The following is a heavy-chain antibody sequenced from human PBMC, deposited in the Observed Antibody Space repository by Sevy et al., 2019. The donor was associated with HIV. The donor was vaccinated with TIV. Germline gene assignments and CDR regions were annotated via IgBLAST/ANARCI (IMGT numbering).Heavy chain of an antibody. CDR3: ARDLTGYSSSWYYYYYMDV. CDR2: INPNSGGT. D-gene: IGHD6-13*01. Sequence: ASVKVSCKASGYTFTGYYMHWVRQAPGQGLEWMGWINPNSGGTNYAQKFQGRVTMTRDTSISTAYMELSRLRSDDTAVYYCARDLTGYSSSWYYYYYMDVWGKGTTVTVSS. J-gene: IGHJ6*03. CDR1: GYTFTGYY. V-gene: IGHV1-2*02.